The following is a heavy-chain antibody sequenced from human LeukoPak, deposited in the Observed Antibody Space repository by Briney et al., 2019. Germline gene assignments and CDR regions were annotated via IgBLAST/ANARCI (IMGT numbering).Heavy chain of an antibody. Sequence: GGSLRLSCAASGFTFSSYGMHWVRQAPGKGLEWVAVISYDGSNKYYADSVKGRFTISRDNSKNTLYLQMNSLRAEDTAVYYCAKGFSSSWYYFDYWGQGTLVTVSS. CDR2: ISYDGSNK. D-gene: IGHD6-13*01. CDR3: AKGFSSSWYYFDY. V-gene: IGHV3-30*18. CDR1: GFTFSSYG. J-gene: IGHJ4*02.